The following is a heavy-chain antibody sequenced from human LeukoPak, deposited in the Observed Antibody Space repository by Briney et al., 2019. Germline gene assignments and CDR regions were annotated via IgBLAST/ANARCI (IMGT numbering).Heavy chain of an antibody. Sequence: SETLSLTCTVSGGSISSYYWSWIRQPPWKGLEWIGYIYYSGSTNYNPSLKSRVTISVDTSKNQFSLKLSSVTAADTAVYYCARGGYCSSTSCYGPDWFDPWGQGTLVTVSS. CDR2: IYYSGST. V-gene: IGHV4-59*01. CDR1: GGSISSYY. D-gene: IGHD2-2*01. CDR3: ARGGYCSSTSCYGPDWFDP. J-gene: IGHJ5*02.